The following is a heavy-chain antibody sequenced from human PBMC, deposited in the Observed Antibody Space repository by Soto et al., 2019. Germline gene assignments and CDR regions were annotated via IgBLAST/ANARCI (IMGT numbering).Heavy chain of an antibody. CDR1: GFPFSSYA. D-gene: IGHD2-2*01. Sequence: GGALGLSCVASGFPFSSYAMHWVRKAPGKGLEWVAVISYDGSNKYYADSVKGRFTISRHNSKNTLYLQMNSLRAEDTAVYYYARGSPDCSSTSFYLGYWYMDVWGKGTTVTFSS. CDR3: ARGSPDCSSTSFYLGYWYMDV. V-gene: IGHV3-30*14. CDR2: ISYDGSNK. J-gene: IGHJ6*03.